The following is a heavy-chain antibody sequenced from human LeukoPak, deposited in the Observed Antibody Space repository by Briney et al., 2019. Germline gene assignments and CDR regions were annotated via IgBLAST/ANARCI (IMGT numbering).Heavy chain of an antibody. CDR2: ISGGAESK. J-gene: IGHJ4*02. CDR3: AKWDTDSSGYPSYYFDY. D-gene: IGHD3-22*01. Sequence: GGSLRLSCAASGFTFSCYAMSWVRQAPGKGLEWVSTISGGAESKYYADSVKGRFTISRDNSKNRLYLQMNSLRAEDTAVYYCAKWDTDSSGYPSYYFDYWGQGTLVTVSS. CDR1: GFTFSCYA. V-gene: IGHV3-23*01.